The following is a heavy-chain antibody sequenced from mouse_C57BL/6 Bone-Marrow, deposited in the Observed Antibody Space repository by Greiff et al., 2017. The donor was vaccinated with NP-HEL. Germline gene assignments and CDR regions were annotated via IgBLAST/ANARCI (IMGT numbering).Heavy chain of an antibody. V-gene: IGHV5-15*01. Sequence: EVHLVESGGGLVQPGGSLKLSCAASGFTFSDYGMAWVRQAPRKGPEWVAFISNLAYSIYYADTVTGRFTISRENAKNTLYLEMSSLRSEDTAMYYCARSSTMVTTEAMDYWGQGTSVTVSS. CDR1: GFTFSDYG. J-gene: IGHJ4*01. D-gene: IGHD2-2*01. CDR2: ISNLAYSI. CDR3: ARSSTMVTTEAMDY.